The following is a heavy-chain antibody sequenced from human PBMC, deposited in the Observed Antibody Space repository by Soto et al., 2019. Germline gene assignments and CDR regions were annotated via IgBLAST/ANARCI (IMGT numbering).Heavy chain of an antibody. D-gene: IGHD2-15*01. CDR1: GFTFSHYD. J-gene: IGHJ6*02. Sequence: EVQLVESGGGLVQPGGSLRLSCAASGFTFSHYDMHWVRQTPGKGLEWVSVIGTAGATYYPGSVKGRFTISRENAKNSLDHKMNSLRAGDTAVFYCARGGSGRSRYYYYYDMDVWGQGTTVTVSS. V-gene: IGHV3-13*04. CDR3: ARGGSGRSRYYYYYDMDV. CDR2: IGTAGAT.